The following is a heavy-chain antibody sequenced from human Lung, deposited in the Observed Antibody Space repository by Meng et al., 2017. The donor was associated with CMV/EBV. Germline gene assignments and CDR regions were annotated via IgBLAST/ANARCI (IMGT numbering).Heavy chain of an antibody. V-gene: IGHV3-30*03. J-gene: IGHJ4*02. CDR1: GFSFSSSV. CDR2: ISNDGDDK. CDR3: KEVDE. Sequence: GESLKISCVASGFSFSSSVMHWVRQAPGKGLEWVAAISNDGDDKFYADSVKGRFTISRDNAKNTLYLQLNRLGAADTAVYYCKEVDEWGQGTLVTFPS.